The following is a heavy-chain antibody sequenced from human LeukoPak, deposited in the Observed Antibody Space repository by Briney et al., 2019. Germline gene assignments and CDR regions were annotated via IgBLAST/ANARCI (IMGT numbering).Heavy chain of an antibody. V-gene: IGHV4-39*01. Sequence: SETLSLTCTVSGGSISSSSYYWGWIRQPPGKGLEWIGSIYYSGSTYYNPSLKSRVTISVDTSKNQFSLKLSSVTAADTAVYYCAIQRFLEWYIDYWGQGTLVTVSS. CDR2: IYYSGST. CDR1: GGSISSSSYY. CDR3: AIQRFLEWYIDY. D-gene: IGHD3-3*01. J-gene: IGHJ4*02.